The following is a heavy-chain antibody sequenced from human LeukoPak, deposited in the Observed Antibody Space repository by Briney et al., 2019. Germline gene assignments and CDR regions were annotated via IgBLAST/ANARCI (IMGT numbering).Heavy chain of an antibody. Sequence: SVKASCKASGGTFSSYAISWVRQAPGQGLEWMGGIIPIFGTANYAQKFQGRVTITADESTSTAYMELSSLRSEDTAVYYCARTSNWNSRRFDYWGQGTLVTVSS. CDR1: GGTFSSYA. J-gene: IGHJ4*02. CDR3: ARTSNWNSRRFDY. D-gene: IGHD1-7*01. CDR2: IIPIFGTA. V-gene: IGHV1-69*13.